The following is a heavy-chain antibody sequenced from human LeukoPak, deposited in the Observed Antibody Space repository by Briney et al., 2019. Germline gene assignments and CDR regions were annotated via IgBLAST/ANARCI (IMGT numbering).Heavy chain of an antibody. Sequence: ASVKVSCKAPGYTFTGYYMHWVRQAPGQGLEWMGRINPNSGGTNYAQKFQGRVTMTRDTSISTAYMELSRLRSDDTAVYYCARFIPTVTRSVNYYYMDVWGKGTTVTVSS. D-gene: IGHD4-17*01. V-gene: IGHV1-2*06. CDR3: ARFIPTVTRSVNYYYMDV. CDR2: INPNSGGT. J-gene: IGHJ6*03. CDR1: GYTFTGYY.